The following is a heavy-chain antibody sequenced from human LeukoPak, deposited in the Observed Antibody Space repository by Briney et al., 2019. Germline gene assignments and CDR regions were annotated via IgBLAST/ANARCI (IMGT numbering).Heavy chain of an antibody. Sequence: PSETLSLTCAVYGGSFSGCYWSWIRQPPGKGLEWIGEINHSGSTNYNPSLKSRVTISVDTSKNQFSLKLSSVTAADTAVYYCARDHIVVVPAADYYYYGMDVWGQGTTVTVSS. CDR2: INHSGST. D-gene: IGHD2-2*01. CDR3: ARDHIVVVPAADYYYYGMDV. J-gene: IGHJ6*02. CDR1: GGSFSGCY. V-gene: IGHV4-34*01.